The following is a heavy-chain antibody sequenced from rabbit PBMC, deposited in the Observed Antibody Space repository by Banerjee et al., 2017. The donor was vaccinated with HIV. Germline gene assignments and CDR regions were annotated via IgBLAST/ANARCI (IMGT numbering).Heavy chain of an antibody. CDR3: ARSSAGVGVYAYVEYFKL. V-gene: IGHV1S47*01. Sequence: QEQLVESGGGLVQPEGSLTLTCKASGFDFSSNGMCWVRQAPGKGPEWIACIVNGDASVFHATWVNGRFTISRSTSLNTVTLQMTSLTDPDTATYFCARSSAGVGVYAYVEYFKLWGPGTLVTVS. CDR2: IVNGDASV. J-gene: IGHJ4*01. CDR1: GFDFSSNG. D-gene: IGHD6-1*01.